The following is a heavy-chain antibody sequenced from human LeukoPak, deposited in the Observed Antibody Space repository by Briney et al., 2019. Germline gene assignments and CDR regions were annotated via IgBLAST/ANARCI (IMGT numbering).Heavy chain of an antibody. CDR2: IKHSVST. D-gene: IGHD3-3*01. V-gene: IGHV4-34*01. Sequence: SETLSLTCAVYGGYFSGYYCSWIRQPPGQRLEWFGGIKHSVSTNYNPSLKSRVTISVDTSKNQFSLKLRSVTAADTAVYSCEGRRITIFGEVIRSRRHWFDLWGQANLVTVSS. CDR1: GGYFSGYY. J-gene: IGHJ5*02. CDR3: EGRRITIFGEVIRSRRHWFDL.